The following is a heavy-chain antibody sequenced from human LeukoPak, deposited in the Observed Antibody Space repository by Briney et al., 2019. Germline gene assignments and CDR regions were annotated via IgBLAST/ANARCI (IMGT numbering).Heavy chain of an antibody. CDR3: ARLDYYDSSGYPSYYFDY. CDR2: IYTSGST. V-gene: IGHV4-61*02. J-gene: IGHJ4*02. Sequence: SQTLSLTCTVSGGSISSGSYYWSWIRQPAGKGLEWIGRIYTSGSTNYNPSLKSRVTISVDTSKNQFSLKLSSVTAADTAVYYCARLDYYDSSGYPSYYFDYWGQGTLVTVSS. D-gene: IGHD3-22*01. CDR1: GGSISSGSYY.